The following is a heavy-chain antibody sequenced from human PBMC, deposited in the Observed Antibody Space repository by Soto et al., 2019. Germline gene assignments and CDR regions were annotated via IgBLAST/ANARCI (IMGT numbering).Heavy chain of an antibody. Sequence: QVQLVQSGGGVVQPGRSLRLSCVASGVSLSTYGMHWVRQAPGKGLEWVASIWHDGRYEFHADSVQGRFAISRDNSKNSLYLQMNSLRVEDTAMYYCATGGGVGYDSTGGDFWGQGTLVTVSS. CDR1: GVSLSTYG. CDR3: ATGGGVGYDSTGGDF. CDR2: IWHDGRYE. V-gene: IGHV3-33*01. D-gene: IGHD5-12*01. J-gene: IGHJ4*02.